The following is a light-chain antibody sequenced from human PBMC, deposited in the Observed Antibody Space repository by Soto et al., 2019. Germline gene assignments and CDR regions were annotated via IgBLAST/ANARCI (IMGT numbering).Light chain of an antibody. CDR1: QSISSY. V-gene: IGKV1-39*01. CDR3: QQSYSTPRT. J-gene: IGKJ1*01. Sequence: QMTRSPCSLSASVRDRVTITCRASQSISSYLNWYQQKPGKAPKLLIYAASSLQSGVPSRFSGSGSGTDFTLTISSLQPEDFATYYCQQSYSTPRTFGQGTKVDIK. CDR2: AAS.